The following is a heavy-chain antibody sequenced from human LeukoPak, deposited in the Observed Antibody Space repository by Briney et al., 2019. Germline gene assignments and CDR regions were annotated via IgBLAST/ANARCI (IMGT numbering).Heavy chain of an antibody. CDR3: ARAIRNQLLSDY. D-gene: IGHD2-2*01. V-gene: IGHV1-8*01. CDR2: MNPNSLNT. Sequence: ASVKVSCKASGYTFTSYDINWVRQASGQGLEWIGWMNPNSLNTGYAQKFRGRVIMTGDTSISTAYMELSSLISEDTAVYYCARAIRNQLLSDYWGQGSLVTVSS. CDR1: GYTFTSYD. J-gene: IGHJ4*02.